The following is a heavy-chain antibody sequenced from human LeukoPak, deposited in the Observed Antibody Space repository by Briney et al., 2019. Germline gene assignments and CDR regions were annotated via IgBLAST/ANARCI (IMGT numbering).Heavy chain of an antibody. CDR3: ARDHPPGSSGWYSYGMDV. Sequence: SVKVSCKASGGTFSSYAISCVRQAPGQGLEWMGGIIPIFVTANYAPKFQGRVTITADKSTSTAYMELSSLRSEDTAVYYCARDHPPGSSGWYSYGMDVWGKGTTVTVSS. D-gene: IGHD6-19*01. CDR2: IIPIFVTA. V-gene: IGHV1-69*06. J-gene: IGHJ6*04. CDR1: GGTFSSYA.